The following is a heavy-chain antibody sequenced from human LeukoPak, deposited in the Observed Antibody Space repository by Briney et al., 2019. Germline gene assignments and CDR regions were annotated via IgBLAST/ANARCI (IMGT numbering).Heavy chain of an antibody. CDR3: AKGGVSDRGSWYGDYFDY. Sequence: PGGSLRLSCSASGFTFSSYAMHWVRQAPGKGLEYVSAISSNGGSTYYADSVKGRFTISRDNSKNTLYLQMSSLRAEDMAVYYCAKGGVSDRGSWYGDYFDYWGQGTLVTVSS. CDR2: ISSNGGST. J-gene: IGHJ4*02. V-gene: IGHV3-64D*06. CDR1: GFTFSSYA. D-gene: IGHD6-13*01.